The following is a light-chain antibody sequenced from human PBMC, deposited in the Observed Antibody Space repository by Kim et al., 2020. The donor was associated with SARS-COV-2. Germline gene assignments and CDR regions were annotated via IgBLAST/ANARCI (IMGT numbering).Light chain of an antibody. CDR1: KLGDKY. Sequence: VSPGQTASRACSGDKLGDKYVSWYQQKPGQSPMLVMYQDDKRPSGIPERFSGSNSANTATLTISGTQSMDEAVYYCQAWDSSAAVFGGGTQLTVL. CDR3: QAWDSSAAV. CDR2: QDD. J-gene: IGLJ2*01. V-gene: IGLV3-1*01.